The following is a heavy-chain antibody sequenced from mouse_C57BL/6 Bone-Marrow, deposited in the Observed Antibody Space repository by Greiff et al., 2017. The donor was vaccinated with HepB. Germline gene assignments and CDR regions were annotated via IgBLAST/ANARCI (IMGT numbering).Heavy chain of an antibody. V-gene: IGHV1-9*01. D-gene: IGHD2-2*01. Sequence: QVQLQQSGAELMKPGASVKLSCKATGYTFTGYWIEWVKQRPEHGLEWIGEILTGSGSTNYNEKFKGKATVTADTSTNTAYMQLSSLTTEDSAIYYCARVVTAYWGQGTLVTVSA. CDR2: ILTGSGST. CDR3: ARVVTAY. CDR1: GYTFTGYW. J-gene: IGHJ3*01.